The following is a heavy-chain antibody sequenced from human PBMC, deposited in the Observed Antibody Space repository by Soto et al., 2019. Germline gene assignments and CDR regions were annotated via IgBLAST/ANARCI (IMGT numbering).Heavy chain of an antibody. Sequence: SETLSLTCTVSGGSISSGDYYWSWIRQPPGKGLEWIGYIYYSGSTYYNPSLKSRVTISVDTSKNQFSLKLSSVTAADTAVYYCARYSPAARHFDYWGQGTLVTVSS. CDR2: IYYSGST. V-gene: IGHV4-30-4*01. CDR3: ARYSPAARHFDY. CDR1: GGSISSGDYY. D-gene: IGHD6-6*01. J-gene: IGHJ4*02.